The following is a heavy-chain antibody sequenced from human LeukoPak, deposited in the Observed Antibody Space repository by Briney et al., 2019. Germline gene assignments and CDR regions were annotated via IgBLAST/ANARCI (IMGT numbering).Heavy chain of an antibody. Sequence: PSETLSLTCAVYGGSFSGYYWTWIRQPPGKGLEWIGEINHSGNTNYNPSLKSRVTISVDTSKNQFSLKLSSVTAADTAVYYCARARLVGATGWFDPWGQGTLVTVSS. J-gene: IGHJ5*02. V-gene: IGHV4-34*01. CDR3: ARARLVGATGWFDP. CDR2: INHSGNT. D-gene: IGHD1-26*01. CDR1: GGSFSGYY.